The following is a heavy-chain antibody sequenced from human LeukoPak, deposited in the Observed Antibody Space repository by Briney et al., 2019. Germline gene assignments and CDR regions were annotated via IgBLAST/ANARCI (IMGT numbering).Heavy chain of an antibody. CDR3: ARLDSSGWYYFDY. CDR1: GGSFSGYY. D-gene: IGHD6-19*01. V-gene: IGHV4-34*01. J-gene: IGHJ4*02. Sequence: PSETLSLTCAVYGGSFSGYYWSWIRQPPGKGLEWIGYIYYSGSTYYNPSLKSRVTISVDTSKNQFSLKLSSVTAADTAVYYCARLDSSGWYYFDYWGQGTLVTVSS. CDR2: IYYSGST.